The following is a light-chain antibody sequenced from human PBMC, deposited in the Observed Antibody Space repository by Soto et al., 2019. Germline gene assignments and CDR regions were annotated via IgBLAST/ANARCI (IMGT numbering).Light chain of an antibody. CDR3: SSYTTSNTRQIV. V-gene: IGLV2-14*01. J-gene: IGLJ1*01. Sequence: QSVLTHPAAVSGSPGQSITTFCTGTSSDVGGYNYVSCYQQHPGKAPKFMIYDVSNRPSGVSNHFSGSKSGNTASLTISGLQAEDEADYYCSSYTTSNTRQIVFGTGTKVTVL. CDR2: DVS. CDR1: SSDVGGYNY.